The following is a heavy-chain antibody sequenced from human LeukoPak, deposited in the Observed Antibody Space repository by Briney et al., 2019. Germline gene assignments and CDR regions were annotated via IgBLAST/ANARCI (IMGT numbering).Heavy chain of an antibody. V-gene: IGHV3-11*01. J-gene: IGHJ3*02. CDR1: GFTFSDYY. CDR3: ATLPIAAAGYSDAFDI. Sequence: GGSLRPSCAASGFTFSDYYMSWIRQAPGKGLEWVSYISSSGSTIYYADSVKGRFTISRDNAKNSLYLQMNSLRAEDTAVYYCATLPIAAAGYSDAFDIWGQGTMVTVSS. CDR2: ISSSGSTI. D-gene: IGHD6-13*01.